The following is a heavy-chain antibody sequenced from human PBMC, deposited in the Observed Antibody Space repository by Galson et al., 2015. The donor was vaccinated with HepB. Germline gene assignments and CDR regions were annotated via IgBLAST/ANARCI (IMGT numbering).Heavy chain of an antibody. CDR2: IVVGSGNT. V-gene: IGHV1-58*02. CDR1: GFTFISSA. CDR3: AAADLGYCSGGSCYPGDYYFDY. Sequence: QSGAEVKKPGASVKVSCKASGFTFISSAMQWVRQARGQRLEWIGWIVVGSGNTNYAQKFQERVTITRDMSTSTAYMELSSLRSEDTAVYYCAAADLGYCSGGSCYPGDYYFDYWGQGTLVTVSS. J-gene: IGHJ4*02. D-gene: IGHD2-15*01.